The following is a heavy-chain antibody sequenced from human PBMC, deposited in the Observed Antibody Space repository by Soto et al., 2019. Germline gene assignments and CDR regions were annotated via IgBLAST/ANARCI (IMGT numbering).Heavy chain of an antibody. J-gene: IGHJ5*02. Sequence: QVQLVESGGGVVQPGRSLRLSCAASGFTFSSYGMHWVRQAPGKGLEWVAVISYDGSNKYYADSVKGRFTISRDNSKNTLYLQMNSLRAEDTAVYYCAKDPDDYVWGSYRYTPNWFDPWGQGTLVTVSS. CDR1: GFTFSSYG. V-gene: IGHV3-30*18. CDR2: ISYDGSNK. CDR3: AKDPDDYVWGSYRYTPNWFDP. D-gene: IGHD3-16*02.